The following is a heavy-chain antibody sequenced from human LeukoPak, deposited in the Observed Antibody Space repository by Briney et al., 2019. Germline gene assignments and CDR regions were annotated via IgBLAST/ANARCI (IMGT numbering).Heavy chain of an antibody. V-gene: IGHV3-21*01. D-gene: IGHD3-10*01. CDR3: ARARRADLRFGEAFRHTKAARAFDI. Sequence: GGSLRLSCAASGFTFSIYTMNWVRQAPGKGLEWVSSISSSNSYIYYADSVKGRFTISRDNAKNSLYLQMNSLRAEDTAVYYCARARRADLRFGEAFRHTKAARAFDIWGQGTMVTVSS. CDR2: ISSSNSYI. CDR1: GFTFSIYT. J-gene: IGHJ3*02.